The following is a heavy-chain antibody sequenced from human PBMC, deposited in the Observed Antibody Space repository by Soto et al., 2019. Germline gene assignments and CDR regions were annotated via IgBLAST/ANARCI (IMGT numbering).Heavy chain of an antibody. V-gene: IGHV3-30*03. CDR1: GLTFSNVG. Sequence: QVQLEESGGGVVQPGKSQRLSCAAYGLTFSNVGMHWVRQAPGKGLEWVALISYDGRSQSYADAVKGRFIISRDNSKNTLYLDMSSLRGEDTAVYYCAIYGTKDLRAFDIWGQGTMVIVSS. CDR2: ISYDGRSQ. CDR3: AIYGTKDLRAFDI. J-gene: IGHJ3*02. D-gene: IGHD1-26*01.